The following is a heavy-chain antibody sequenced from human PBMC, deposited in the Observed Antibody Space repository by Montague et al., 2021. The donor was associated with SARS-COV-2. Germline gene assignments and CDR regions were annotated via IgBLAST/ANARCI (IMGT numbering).Heavy chain of an antibody. Sequence: SETLSLTFAVSGGSISSDNWWSWVRQSPGKGLERIGEIFHSGSTXXNPSLKSRVTMSVDKSKNDFSLKLSPVTAADTAMYYCARRITMVRGVTKRNNWFDPWGRGILVTVSS. V-gene: IGHV4-4*02. D-gene: IGHD3-10*01. J-gene: IGHJ5*02. CDR3: ARRITMVRGVTKRNNWFDP. CDR1: GGSISSDNW. CDR2: IFHSGST.